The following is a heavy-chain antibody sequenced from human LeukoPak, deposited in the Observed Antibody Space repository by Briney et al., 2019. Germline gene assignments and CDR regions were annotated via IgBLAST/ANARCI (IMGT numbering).Heavy chain of an antibody. J-gene: IGHJ3*02. V-gene: IGHV4-59*08. CDR1: GGSISSYY. D-gene: IGHD3-10*01. CDR3: ARPGGFGSPPVFDI. CDR2: IYYSGST. Sequence: SETLSLTCTVSGGSISSYYWSWIRQPPGKGVVWIGYIYYSGSTNYNPSLKSRVTISVDMSKNQFSLKLSSVTAADTAVYYCARPGGFGSPPVFDIWGQGTMVTVSS.